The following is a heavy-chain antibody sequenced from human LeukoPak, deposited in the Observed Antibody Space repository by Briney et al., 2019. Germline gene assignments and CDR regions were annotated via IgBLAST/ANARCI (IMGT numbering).Heavy chain of an antibody. D-gene: IGHD3-10*01. J-gene: IGHJ4*02. CDR2: ISAYNGNT. CDR3: AIDSTMVRGVIIREIDY. CDR1: GYTFTSYG. Sequence: GASVKVSFKASGYTFTSYGISWVRQAPGQGLEWMGWISAYNGNTNYAQKLQGRVTMTTDTSTSTAYMELRSLRSDDTAVYYCAIDSTMVRGVIIREIDYWGQGTLVTVSS. V-gene: IGHV1-18*01.